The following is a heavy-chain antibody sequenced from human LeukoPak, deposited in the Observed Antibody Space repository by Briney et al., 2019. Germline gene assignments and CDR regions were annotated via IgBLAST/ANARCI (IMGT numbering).Heavy chain of an antibody. CDR1: GFTFSSYS. CDR3: ARDQGSYLDY. J-gene: IGHJ4*02. V-gene: IGHV3-21*01. CDR2: ISSSSSHI. Sequence: PGGSLRLSCAASGFTFSSYSMNWVRQAPGEGLEWVSSISSSSSHIYYADSVKGRFTISRDNAKNSLYLQMNSLRAEDTAVYYCARDQGSYLDYWGQGTLVTVSS.